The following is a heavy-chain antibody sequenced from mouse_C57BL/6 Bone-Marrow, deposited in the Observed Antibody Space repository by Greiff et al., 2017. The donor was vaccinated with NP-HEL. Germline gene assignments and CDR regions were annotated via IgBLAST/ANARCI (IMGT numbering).Heavy chain of an antibody. CDR3: ARPNLHYYGTRDYAMDY. J-gene: IGHJ4*01. Sequence: EVKLEESGGDLVKPGGSLKLSCAASGFTFSSYGMSWVRQTPDKRLEWVATISIGGSYTYYPDSVNGRFTISRDNAKNTLYLQMSSLKSEDTAMYYCARPNLHYYGTRDYAMDYWGQGTSVTVSS. D-gene: IGHD1-2*01. V-gene: IGHV5-6*02. CDR2: ISIGGSYT. CDR1: GFTFSSYG.